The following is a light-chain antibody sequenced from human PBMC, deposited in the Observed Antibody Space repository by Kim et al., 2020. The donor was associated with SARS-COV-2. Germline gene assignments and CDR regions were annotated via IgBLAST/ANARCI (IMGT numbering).Light chain of an antibody. CDR2: AAS. CDR1: QAISNY. Sequence: ESLGDRGTITCRASQAISNYLAWFQQKPGKGPKRLIYAASSLQGGVPSRFSGSGSGTEFTLTISSLQPEDFATYFCLQHNVYPLTFGGGTKVEIK. J-gene: IGKJ4*01. V-gene: IGKV1-17*03. CDR3: LQHNVYPLT.